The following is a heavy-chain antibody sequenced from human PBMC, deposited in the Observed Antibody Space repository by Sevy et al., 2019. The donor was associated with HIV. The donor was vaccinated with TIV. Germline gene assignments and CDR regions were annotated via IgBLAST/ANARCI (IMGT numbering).Heavy chain of an antibody. V-gene: IGHV3-21*01. D-gene: IGHD6-13*01. CDR3: ARVRGSSWYYFDY. CDR1: GFTFSSYS. CDR2: ISSSSSYI. Sequence: GGSLRLSCAASGFTFSSYSMNWVRQAPGKGLEWVSSISSSSSYIYYADSVKGRFTISRDNVKNSLYLQMNSLRAEDTAVYYCARVRGSSWYYFDYWGQGTLVTVSS. J-gene: IGHJ4*02.